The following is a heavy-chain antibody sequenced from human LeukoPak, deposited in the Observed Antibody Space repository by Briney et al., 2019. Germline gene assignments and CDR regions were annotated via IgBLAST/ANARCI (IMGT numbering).Heavy chain of an antibody. V-gene: IGHV3-30*03. Sequence: PGGSLRLSCEASGITVSSHGMDWVRQAPGKGLEWVAVIAADGGVKHYADSVKGRFTLSRDNSKNTLYLQMNSLSVEDTAIYYCAREATRGQWYFDHWGQGTPVAVSS. CDR1: GITVSSHG. D-gene: IGHD6-19*01. CDR2: IAADGGVK. CDR3: AREATRGQWYFDH. J-gene: IGHJ4*02.